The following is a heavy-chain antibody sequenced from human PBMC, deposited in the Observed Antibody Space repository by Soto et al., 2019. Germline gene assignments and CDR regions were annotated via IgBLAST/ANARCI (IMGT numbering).Heavy chain of an antibody. V-gene: IGHV4-61*03. CDR1: GASVNSPHYS. J-gene: IGHJ4*02. D-gene: IGHD4-17*01. CDR3: LAAAYGGIVDY. Sequence: QILLQESGPGLVKPSETLSLICAVSGASVNSPHYSWTWVRHPPGKGLEWMGYVHNSGSTKYDPSFQSRVSISLDTSKNHLSLRLTSVTAADAAVYYCLAAAYGGIVDYLGQVTLGSVSS. CDR2: VHNSGST.